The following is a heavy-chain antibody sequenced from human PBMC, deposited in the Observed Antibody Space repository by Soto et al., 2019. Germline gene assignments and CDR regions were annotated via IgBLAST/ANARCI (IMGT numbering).Heavy chain of an antibody. CDR3: ARSGHIFAGVF. CDR1: GASMNDYY. V-gene: IGHV4-59*01. J-gene: IGHJ4*02. Sequence: QVQLQESGPGLLKPSETLSLTCTVSGASMNDYYGSWIRQSPGKGLEHIGYLHYNGFAEYSPSLRSRVSISMDTSENQFSLKLSSVTAADTAIYYCARSGHIFAGVFWGQGILVTVSS. D-gene: IGHD3-16*01. CDR2: LHYNGFA.